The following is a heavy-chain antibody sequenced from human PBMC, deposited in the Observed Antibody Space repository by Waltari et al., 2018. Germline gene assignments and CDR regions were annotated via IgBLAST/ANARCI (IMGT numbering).Heavy chain of an antibody. CDR2: IHYTGIT. CDR3: ARGTGRWFDP. Sequence: QVQLQESGPGLVRPSETLSLTCTVPGGSISSYYWSWIRQSPGKGLEYIGYIHYTGITDYNPSLKSRVTISVDTSKNQFSLRLSSMTAADTAVYYCARGTGRWFDPWGQGTLVTVSS. D-gene: IGHD1-26*01. J-gene: IGHJ5*02. V-gene: IGHV4-59*01. CDR1: GGSISSYY.